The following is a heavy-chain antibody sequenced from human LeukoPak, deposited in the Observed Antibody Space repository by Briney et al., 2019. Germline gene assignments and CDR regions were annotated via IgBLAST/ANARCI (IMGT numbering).Heavy chain of an antibody. CDR2: IWFDGSNK. D-gene: IGHD6-6*01. CDR3: ARGSYSSSAGNFYY. Sequence: PGGSLRLSCAASGFTFSSSGMHWVRQAPGKGLDGVAVIWFDGSNKYYADSVKGRFTISRDNPKNTLHLQMNSLRAEDTAVYYCARGSYSSSAGNFYYWGQGTLVTVSS. V-gene: IGHV3-33*01. CDR1: GFTFSSSG. J-gene: IGHJ4*02.